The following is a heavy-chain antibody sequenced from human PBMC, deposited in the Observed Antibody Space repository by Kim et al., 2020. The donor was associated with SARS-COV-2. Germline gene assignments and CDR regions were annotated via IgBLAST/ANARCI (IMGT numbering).Heavy chain of an antibody. D-gene: IGHD1-26*01. V-gene: IGHV3-9*01. CDR3: AKGHQSYPGRAI. Sequence: GGSLRLSCAASGFTFGSYGMFWVRQGPGKGLEWVAGISWDGSTIGYADSVKGRFTISRDNAKNYVFLQMNSLRLEATALYYCAKGHQSYPGRAIWGQGP. CDR1: GFTFGSYG. CDR2: ISWDGSTI. J-gene: IGHJ3*01.